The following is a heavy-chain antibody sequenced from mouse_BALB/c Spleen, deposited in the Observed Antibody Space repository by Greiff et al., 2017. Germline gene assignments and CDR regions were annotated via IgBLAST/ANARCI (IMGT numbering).Heavy chain of an antibody. CDR3: ARYYGSSYAMDY. D-gene: IGHD1-1*01. V-gene: IGHV5-17*02. J-gene: IGHJ4*01. CDR2: ISSGSSTI. CDR1: GFTFSSFG. Sequence: EVMLVESGGGLVQPGGSRKLSCAASGFTFSSFGMHWVRQAPGKELEWVAYISSGSSTIYYADTVKGRFTISRDNPKNTLFLQMTSLRSEDTAMYYCARYYGSSYAMDYWGQGTSVTVSS.